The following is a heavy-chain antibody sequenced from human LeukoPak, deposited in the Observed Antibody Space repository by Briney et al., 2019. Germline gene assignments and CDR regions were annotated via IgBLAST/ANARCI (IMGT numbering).Heavy chain of an antibody. Sequence: GTPVKVSCKTSGFTFSNSALQWVRQARGQRLEWIGWIVVGSGNTNYAQKFQRRVTITRDMSASTAYMELSSLRSEDTAVYYCAADDLTLASWGQGTLVTVSS. CDR2: IVVGSGNT. CDR3: AADDLTLAS. J-gene: IGHJ4*02. V-gene: IGHV1-58*01. CDR1: GFTFSNSA.